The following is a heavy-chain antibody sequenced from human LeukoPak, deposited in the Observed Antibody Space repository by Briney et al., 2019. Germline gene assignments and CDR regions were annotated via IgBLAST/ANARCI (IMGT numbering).Heavy chain of an antibody. V-gene: IGHV4-34*01. CDR2: INHSGST. CDR1: GGSFGGYY. CDR3: ARLSRLRVDWFDP. J-gene: IGHJ5*02. Sequence: PSETLSLTCAVYGGSFGGYYWSWIRQPPGKGLEWIGEINHSGSTNYNPSLKSRVTISVDTSKNQFSLKLSSVTAADTAVYYCARLSRLRVDWFDPWGQGTLVTVSS. D-gene: IGHD5/OR15-5a*01.